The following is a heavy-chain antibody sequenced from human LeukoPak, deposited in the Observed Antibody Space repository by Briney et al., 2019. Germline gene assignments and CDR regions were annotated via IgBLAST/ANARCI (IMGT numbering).Heavy chain of an antibody. V-gene: IGHV5-51*01. CDR3: ARRDYYGSGSYWGAFDY. D-gene: IGHD3-10*01. Sequence: GESLKISCQGSGYSFTSYLIRWVRQMPGKGLEWMRVVYPGDSDSDTKYSPSFQGQVTTSADNSISTAYLQWSSLKASDAAIYYCARRDYYGSGSYWGAFDYWGQGTLVTVSS. CDR1: GYSFTSYL. CDR2: VYPGDSDSDT. J-gene: IGHJ4*02.